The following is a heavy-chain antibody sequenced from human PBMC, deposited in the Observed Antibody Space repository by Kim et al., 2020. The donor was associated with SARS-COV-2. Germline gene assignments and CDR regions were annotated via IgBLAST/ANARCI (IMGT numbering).Heavy chain of an antibody. CDR3: ARENVLRYFDWGYNWFDP. J-gene: IGHJ5*02. V-gene: IGHV1-2*06. CDR1: GYTFTGYY. Sequence: ASVKVSCKASGYTFTGYYMHWVRQAPGQGLEWMGRINPNSGGTNYAQKFQGRVTMTRDTSISTAYMELSRLRSDDTAVYYCARENVLRYFDWGYNWFDPWGQGTLVTVSS. D-gene: IGHD3-9*01. CDR2: INPNSGGT.